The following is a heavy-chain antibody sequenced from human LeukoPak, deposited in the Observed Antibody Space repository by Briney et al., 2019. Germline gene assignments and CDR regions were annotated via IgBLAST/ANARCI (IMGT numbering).Heavy chain of an antibody. CDR2: IIPIFGIA. D-gene: IGHD4-17*01. J-gene: IGHJ6*02. V-gene: IGHV1-69*10. CDR1: GGTFSSYA. CDR3: ARSVDGDYVPYYYGMDV. Sequence: EASVKVSCKASGGTFSSYAISWVRQAPGQGLEWMGGIIPIFGIANYAQKFQGRVTITADKSTSTAYMELSSLRSEDTAVYYCARSVDGDYVPYYYGMDVWGQGTTVTVSS.